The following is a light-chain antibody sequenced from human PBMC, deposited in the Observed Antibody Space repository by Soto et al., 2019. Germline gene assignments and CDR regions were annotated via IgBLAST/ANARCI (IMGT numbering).Light chain of an antibody. CDR2: DVT. Sequence: QSALTQPDSVSGSPGQSSTISCTGTSSDVGGYDHVSWYQQHPGKAPKLIMYDVTVRSSGISRRCSGSKADNTASLAVSGLQPEDEADYYCSSYTHKDTLLFGGGTKVTVL. CDR1: SSDVGGYDH. CDR3: SSYTHKDTLL. J-gene: IGLJ3*02. V-gene: IGLV2-14*03.